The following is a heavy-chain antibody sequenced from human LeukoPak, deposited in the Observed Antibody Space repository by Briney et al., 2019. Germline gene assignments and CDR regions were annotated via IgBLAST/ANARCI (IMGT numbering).Heavy chain of an antibody. J-gene: IGHJ6*02. D-gene: IGHD3-22*01. CDR1: GFQFNYYW. V-gene: IGHV3-23*01. CDR2: ISGSGGST. CDR3: AKADSSGYYYLDGMDV. Sequence: GGSLRLSCTASGFQFNYYWMHWVRQAPGKGLEWVSAISGSGGSTYYADSVKGRFTISRDNSKNTLYLQMNSLRAEDTAVYYCAKADSSGYYYLDGMDVWGQGTTVTVSS.